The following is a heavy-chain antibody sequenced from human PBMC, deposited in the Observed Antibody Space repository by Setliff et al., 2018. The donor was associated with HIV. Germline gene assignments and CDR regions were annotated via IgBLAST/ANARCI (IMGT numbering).Heavy chain of an antibody. CDR2: INPDNGDR. CDR3: VRGVNVVVVPASPYFDC. V-gene: IGHV1-3*01. Sequence: ASVKVSCKAAGYTFSSHVMHWVRQAPGQRLEWMGWINPDNGDRKYSQKLQCRVTINRDTSASTVYMELSSLISEDTAVYYCVRGVNVVVVPASPYFDCWGQGTRVPVSS. J-gene: IGHJ4*02. D-gene: IGHD2-2*01. CDR1: GYTFSSHV.